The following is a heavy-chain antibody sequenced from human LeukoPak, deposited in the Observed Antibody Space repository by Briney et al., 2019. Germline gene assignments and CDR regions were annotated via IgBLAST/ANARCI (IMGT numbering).Heavy chain of an antibody. J-gene: IGHJ4*02. CDR3: ARSDYSGYFDY. CDR1: GGSISSSSYY. D-gene: IGHD4-11*01. Sequence: SETLSLTCTVSGGSISSSSYYWGWIRQPPGKGLEWIGSIYYSGSTYYNPSLKSRVTISVDTSKNQFSLKLSSVTAADTAVYYCARSDYSGYFDYWGQGTLVSVSS. V-gene: IGHV4-39*01. CDR2: IYYSGST.